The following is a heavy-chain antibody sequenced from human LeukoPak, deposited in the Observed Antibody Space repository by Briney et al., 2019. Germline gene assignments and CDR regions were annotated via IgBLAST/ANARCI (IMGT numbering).Heavy chain of an antibody. CDR3: AKSFLLYYYDSSGYSYFDY. CDR1: GFTFSSYG. CDR2: IRYGGSNK. V-gene: IGHV3-30*02. D-gene: IGHD3-22*01. J-gene: IGHJ4*02. Sequence: PGGSLRLSCAASGFTFSSYGMHWVRQAPGKGLEWVAFIRYGGSNKYYADSVKGRFTISRDNSKNTLYLQMNSLRAEDTAVYYCAKSFLLYYYDSSGYSYFDYWGQGTLVTVSS.